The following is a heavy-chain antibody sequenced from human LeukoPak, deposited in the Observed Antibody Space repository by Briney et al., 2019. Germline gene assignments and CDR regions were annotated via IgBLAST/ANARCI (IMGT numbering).Heavy chain of an antibody. CDR2: ISAYNGNT. J-gene: IGHJ6*03. D-gene: IGHD3-22*01. CDR1: GYTFTSYG. Sequence: ASVTVSCKASGYTFTSYGISWVRQAPGQGLEWMGWISAYNGNTNYAQKLQGRVTMTTDTSTSTAYMELRSLRSDDTAVYYCARSLGDSSGYYPTGYYYYYMDVWGKGTTVTVSS. V-gene: IGHV1-18*01. CDR3: ARSLGDSSGYYPTGYYYYYMDV.